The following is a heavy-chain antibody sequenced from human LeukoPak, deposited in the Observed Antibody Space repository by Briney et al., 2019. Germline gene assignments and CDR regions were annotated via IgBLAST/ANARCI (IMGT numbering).Heavy chain of an antibody. CDR3: ARCARDMASGEEGYSSGWRPYYYYYGMDV. V-gene: IGHV3-48*04. CDR1: GFTFSSYW. Sequence: SGGSLRLSCAASGFTFSSYWMSWVRQAPGKGLEWVSYISSSGSTIYYADSVKGRFTISRDNAKNSLYLQMNSLRAEDTAVYYCARCARDMASGEEGYSSGWRPYYYYYGMDVWGQGTTVTVSS. J-gene: IGHJ6*02. D-gene: IGHD6-19*01. CDR2: ISSSGSTI.